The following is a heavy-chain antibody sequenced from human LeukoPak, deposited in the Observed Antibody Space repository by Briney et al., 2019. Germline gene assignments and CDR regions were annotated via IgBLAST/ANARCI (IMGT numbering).Heavy chain of an antibody. V-gene: IGHV4-59*01. CDR3: ARDHCSSTSCLDI. D-gene: IGHD2-2*01. CDR1: GDSISDYY. J-gene: IGHJ3*02. Sequence: SETLSLTCTVSGDSISDYYWSWIRRPPGRGLEWIGYIYYTGSTNHNPSLKSRVTISVDTSKNQFSLKLTSVTPADTAVYYCARDHCSSTSCLDIWGRGTMVPVSS. CDR2: IYYTGST.